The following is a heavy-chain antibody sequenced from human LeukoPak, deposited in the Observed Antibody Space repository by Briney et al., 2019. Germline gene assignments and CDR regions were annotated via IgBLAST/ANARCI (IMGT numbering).Heavy chain of an antibody. CDR1: GGTFSSCA. Sequence: ASVTVSCKASGGTFSSCAISWVRQAPGQGLEWMGGIIPIFGTANYAQKFQGRVTITADESTSTAYMELSSLRSEDTAVYYCARVVDTAMVVYFDYWGQGTLVTVSS. D-gene: IGHD5-18*01. CDR3: ARVVDTAMVVYFDY. V-gene: IGHV1-69*13. J-gene: IGHJ4*02. CDR2: IIPIFGTA.